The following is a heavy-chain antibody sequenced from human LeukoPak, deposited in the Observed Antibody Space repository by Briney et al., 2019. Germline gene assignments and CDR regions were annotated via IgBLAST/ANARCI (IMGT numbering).Heavy chain of an antibody. CDR2: ISGGGDST. CDR1: GFTFSSYA. D-gene: IGHD6-6*01. V-gene: IGHV3-23*01. J-gene: IGHJ6*03. CDR3: AKPLEYSTSNYYYMDV. Sequence: PGGSLRLSCAASGFTFSSYAMSWVRQAPGKGPEWVSAISGGGDSTYYAGSVKGRFTISRDNSRSTLYLQINSLRAEDTAVYYCAKPLEYSTSNYYYMDVWGKGTTVAVSS.